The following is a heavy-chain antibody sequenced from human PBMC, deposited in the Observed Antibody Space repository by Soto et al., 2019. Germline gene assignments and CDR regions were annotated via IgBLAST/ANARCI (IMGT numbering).Heavy chain of an antibody. Sequence: PGGSLRLSCAASGFTVSSNYMSWVRQAPGKGLEWVSVIYSGGSTYYADSVKGRFTISRDNSKNTLYLQMNSLRAEDTAVYYCARAFISPYSSGPDAFDIWGQGTMVTVSS. V-gene: IGHV3-53*01. CDR2: IYSGGST. CDR1: GFTVSSNY. CDR3: ARAFISPYSSGPDAFDI. J-gene: IGHJ3*02. D-gene: IGHD6-19*01.